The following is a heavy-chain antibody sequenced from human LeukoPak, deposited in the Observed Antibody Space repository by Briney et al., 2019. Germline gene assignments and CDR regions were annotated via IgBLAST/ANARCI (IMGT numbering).Heavy chain of an antibody. Sequence: PGGSLRLSCGASGYTFSDYTMNWVRQAPGKGPEWISYNSSGGSVMHYADSVKGRFTISRDNVENSLYLHMNSLRVEDTAVYYCTRDLEYWGQGVLVTVSS. CDR2: NSSGGSVM. CDR3: TRDLEY. V-gene: IGHV3-48*01. J-gene: IGHJ4*02. CDR1: GYTFSDYT.